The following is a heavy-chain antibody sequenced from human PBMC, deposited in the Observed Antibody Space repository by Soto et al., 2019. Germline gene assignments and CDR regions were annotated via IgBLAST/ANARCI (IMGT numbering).Heavy chain of an antibody. CDR2: VYYSGST. CDR1: GGSVSSGSYY. V-gene: IGHV4-61*01. D-gene: IGHD4-17*01. CDR3: ARRAYGDQYYFDY. Sequence: SETLSLTCTVSGGSVSSGSYYWSWIRQPPGKGLEWIGYVYYSGSTNYNPSLKSRVTISVDTSKNQFSLKLSSVTAADTAVYYCARRAYGDQYYFDYWGQGTLVTVSS. J-gene: IGHJ4*02.